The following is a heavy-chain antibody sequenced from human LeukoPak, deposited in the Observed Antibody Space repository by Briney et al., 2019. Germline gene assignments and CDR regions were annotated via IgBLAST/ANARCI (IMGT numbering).Heavy chain of an antibody. CDR3: TRDQYSSFHFGY. D-gene: IGHD6-6*01. CDR1: GFTFSRNA. CDR2: ITGDSVGT. V-gene: IGHV3-23*01. Sequence: GGSLRLSCATSGFTFSRNAMSWVRQAPGKGLEWVSAITGDSVGTHYADSVKGRFTISRDNSKNTLYLQMNSLRAEDTAMYYCTRDQYSSFHFGYWGQGTLVTVSS. J-gene: IGHJ4*02.